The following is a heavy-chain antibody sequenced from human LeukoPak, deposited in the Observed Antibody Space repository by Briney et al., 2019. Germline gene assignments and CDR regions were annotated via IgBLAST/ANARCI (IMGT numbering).Heavy chain of an antibody. CDR3: ARDAVSATAAGGIDY. CDR1: GYTFTNYS. CDR2: ISAYSGNT. D-gene: IGHD1-26*01. Sequence: ASVKVSCKASGYTFTNYSISWVRQAPGQGLEWMGWISAYSGNTHYAQKIQGRVTMTTDTSTSTAYMELRSLTSDDTAVYYCARDAVSATAAGGIDYWGQGTLVTVSS. J-gene: IGHJ4*02. V-gene: IGHV1-18*01.